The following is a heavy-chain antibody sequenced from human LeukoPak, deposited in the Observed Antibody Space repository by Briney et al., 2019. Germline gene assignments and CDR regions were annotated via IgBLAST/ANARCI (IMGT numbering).Heavy chain of an antibody. CDR3: AKGGYDYVWGKFDY. J-gene: IGHJ4*02. Sequence: GGSLRLPCAASGFTFSSYGMHWVRQAPGKGLEWVAFIRYDGSNKYYADSVKGRFTISRDNSKNTLYLQMNSLRAEDTAVYYCAKGGYDYVWGKFDYWGQGTLVTVSS. V-gene: IGHV3-30*02. CDR2: IRYDGSNK. D-gene: IGHD3-16*01. CDR1: GFTFSSYG.